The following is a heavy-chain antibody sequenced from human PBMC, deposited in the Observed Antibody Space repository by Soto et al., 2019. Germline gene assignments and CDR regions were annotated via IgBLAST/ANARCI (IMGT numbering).Heavy chain of an antibody. V-gene: IGHV3-23*01. J-gene: IGHJ4*02. D-gene: IGHD5-18*01. CDR2: ISGSGGST. Sequence: GGSLRLSCAASGFTFSSYAMSWVRQAPGKGLEWVSAISGSGGSTYYADSVKGRFTISRDNSKNTLYLQMNSLRAEDTAVYYCAKDGVGDTAMVRLFDYWGQGTLVTVSS. CDR1: GFTFSSYA. CDR3: AKDGVGDTAMVRLFDY.